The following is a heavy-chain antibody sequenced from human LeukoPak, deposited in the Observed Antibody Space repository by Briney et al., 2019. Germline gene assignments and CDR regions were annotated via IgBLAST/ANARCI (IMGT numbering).Heavy chain of an antibody. Sequence: SETLSLTCTVSGGSISSYYWSWIRQPPGKGLEWIGYIYYSGSTNYNPSLKSRVTISVDTSKNQFSLELSSVTAADTAVYYCARGLGGWLQLEPYFDYWGQGTLVTVSS. D-gene: IGHD5-24*01. J-gene: IGHJ4*02. V-gene: IGHV4-59*01. CDR2: IYYSGST. CDR1: GGSISSYY. CDR3: ARGLGGWLQLEPYFDY.